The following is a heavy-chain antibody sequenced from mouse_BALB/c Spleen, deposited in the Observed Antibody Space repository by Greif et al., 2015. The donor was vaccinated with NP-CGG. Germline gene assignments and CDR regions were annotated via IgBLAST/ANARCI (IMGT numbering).Heavy chain of an antibody. CDR1: GYAFTNYW. CDR3: AKGRITTRGHYYAMDY. Sequence: QVQLQQSGAELVRPGTSVKISCKASGYAFTNYWLGWVKQRPGHGLEWIGDIYPGSGNTYYNEKFKGKATLTADKSSSTAYMQLSSLTSEDSAVYFCAKGRITTRGHYYAMDYWGQGTSVTVSS. V-gene: IGHV1-63*01. J-gene: IGHJ4*01. D-gene: IGHD2-4*01. CDR2: IYPGSGNT.